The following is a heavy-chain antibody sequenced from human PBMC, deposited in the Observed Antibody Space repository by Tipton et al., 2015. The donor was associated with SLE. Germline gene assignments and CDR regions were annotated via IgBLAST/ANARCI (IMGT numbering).Heavy chain of an antibody. CDR1: GGSISSYY. J-gene: IGHJ5*02. D-gene: IGHD4-23*01. CDR3: ASGGYGGNFLGWFDP. CDR2: VFYRGRT. Sequence: TLSLTCTVSGGSISSYYWSWVRQPPGKGLEWIGYVFYRGRTSNNPSLRSRATISLDTSKNQFSLHLTSVPAADTAFDYCASGGYGGNFLGWFDPWGQGTLVTVSS. V-gene: IGHV4-59*12.